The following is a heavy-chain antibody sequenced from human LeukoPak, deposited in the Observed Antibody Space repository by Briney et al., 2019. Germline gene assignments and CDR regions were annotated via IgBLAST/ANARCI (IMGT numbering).Heavy chain of an antibody. J-gene: IGHJ4*02. D-gene: IGHD2-21*01. CDR1: GFNFDAYA. V-gene: IGHV3-23*01. CDR3: AKDHVNTDYYYYFDS. Sequence: GGSLRISCAASGFNFDAYAMSWVRQAPGKGLEWVSGISESGRTTFYTDSVKGRFTISRDNSKNTLHLQMNRLRAEDTALYYCAKDHVNTDYYYYFDSWGPGTLVTVSS. CDR2: ISESGRTT.